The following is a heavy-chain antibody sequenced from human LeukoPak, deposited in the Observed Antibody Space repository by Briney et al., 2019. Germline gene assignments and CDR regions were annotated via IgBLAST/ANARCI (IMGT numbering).Heavy chain of an antibody. Sequence: GGSLRLSCAASEFTVSSNFMSWVRQAPGKGLEWVSVIYSGGNTYYADSVKGRFTISRDNAKNSLYLQMNSLRAEDTAVYYCARAPHYCTNGVCYSSPFDYWGQGTLVTVSS. V-gene: IGHV3-66*01. CDR2: IYSGGNT. J-gene: IGHJ4*02. CDR3: ARAPHYCTNGVCYSSPFDY. CDR1: EFTVSSNF. D-gene: IGHD2-8*01.